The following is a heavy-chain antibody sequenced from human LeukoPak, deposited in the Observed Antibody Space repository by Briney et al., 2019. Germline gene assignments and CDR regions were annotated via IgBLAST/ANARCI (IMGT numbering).Heavy chain of an antibody. J-gene: IGHJ5*02. Sequence: PSETLSLTCTVSVGSISSYYWSWIRQPPGKGLEWIGYVYYSGSTTYNPSLKSRGTISVDTSKNQFSLKLSSVNAADTAVYYCARAPYTSGFYFFDPWGQGTLVTVSS. D-gene: IGHD3-22*01. CDR2: VYYSGST. CDR3: ARAPYTSGFYFFDP. V-gene: IGHV4-59*13. CDR1: VGSISSYY.